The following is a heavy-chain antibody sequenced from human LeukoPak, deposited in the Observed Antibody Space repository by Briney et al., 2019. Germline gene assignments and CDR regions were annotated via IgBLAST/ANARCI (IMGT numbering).Heavy chain of an antibody. Sequence: PGGSLRLSCAASGFTFSSYAMHWVRQAPGKGLEWVAVISYDGSNKYYADSVKGRFTISRDNSKNTLYLQMNSLRVEDTAVYYCAARGFRCRPATAQNPLDCWGQGTLVTVSS. D-gene: IGHD5-12*01. J-gene: IGHJ4*02. CDR2: ISYDGSNK. CDR3: AARGFRCRPATAQNPLDC. V-gene: IGHV3-30*04. CDR1: GFTFSSYA.